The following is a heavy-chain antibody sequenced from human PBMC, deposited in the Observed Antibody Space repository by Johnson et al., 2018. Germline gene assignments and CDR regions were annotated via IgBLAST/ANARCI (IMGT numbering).Heavy chain of an antibody. CDR3: AKDRRYYYAYGGASDI. J-gene: IGHJ3*02. D-gene: IGHD2-2*01. V-gene: IGHV3-30*18. CDR1: GFTFSSYG. Sequence: QVQLVESGGGVVQPGRSLRLSCAASGFTFSSYGMHWVRQAPGKGLEWVAVVSYDGIDKYYADSVKGRFTISRDNSKNTLYLQMNSLRAEDTAVYYCAKDRRYYYAYGGASDIWGQGTMVTVSS. CDR2: VSYDGIDK.